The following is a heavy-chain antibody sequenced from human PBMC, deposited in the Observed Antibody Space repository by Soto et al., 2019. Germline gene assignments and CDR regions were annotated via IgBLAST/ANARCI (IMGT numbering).Heavy chain of an antibody. J-gene: IGHJ4*02. Sequence: GGSLRLSCAASGFTFSSYGMHWVRQAPGKGLEWVAVIWYDGSNKYYADSVKGRFTISRDNSKNTLYLQMNSLRAEDTAVYYCAKELVPAAIPYYFDYWGQGTLVTVSS. CDR2: IWYDGSNK. CDR3: AKELVPAAIPYYFDY. V-gene: IGHV3-30*02. D-gene: IGHD2-2*01. CDR1: GFTFSSYG.